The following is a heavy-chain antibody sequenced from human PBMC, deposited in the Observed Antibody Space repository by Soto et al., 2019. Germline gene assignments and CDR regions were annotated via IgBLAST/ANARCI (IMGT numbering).Heavy chain of an antibody. D-gene: IGHD2-2*01. V-gene: IGHV4-34*01. Sequence: PSETLSLTCAVYGGSFSGYDWTWIRQPPGTGLEWIGEINHSGSSNYNPSLKSRVTISVDTSKNQFSLKLSSVTAADTAVYYCASYQQSYAFDIWGQGTMVTVSS. CDR1: GGSFSGYD. CDR2: INHSGSS. CDR3: ASYQQSYAFDI. J-gene: IGHJ3*02.